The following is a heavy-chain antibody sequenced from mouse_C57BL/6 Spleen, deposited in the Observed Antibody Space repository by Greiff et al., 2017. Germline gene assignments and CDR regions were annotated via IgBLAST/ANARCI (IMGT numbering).Heavy chain of an antibody. CDR1: GFTFSDAW. Sequence: EVKVEESGGGLVQPGGSMKLSCAASGFTFSDAWMDWVRQSPGKGLEWVAEIRNKATNPATYYAVAVKGRFTISRDACKSSVYQQTNSLRAEDTVIYYCTRFAYWGQGTLVTVSA. V-gene: IGHV6-6*01. J-gene: IGHJ3*01. CDR2: IRNKATNPAT. CDR3: TRFAY.